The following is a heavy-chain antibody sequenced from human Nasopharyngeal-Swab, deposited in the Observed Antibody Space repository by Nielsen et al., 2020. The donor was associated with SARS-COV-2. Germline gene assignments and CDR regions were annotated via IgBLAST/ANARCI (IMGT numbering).Heavy chain of an antibody. J-gene: IGHJ4*02. CDR1: GFTISSYW. Sequence: GGSLRLSCAASGFTISSYWMLWVRHAPGKGLVWVSRLHSDGSGTTYADSLRGRFTISRDNAKNTLYLQMNSLRAEDTAVYYCARGGDGYSMDYWGQGTLVTVSS. D-gene: IGHD5-24*01. V-gene: IGHV3-74*01. CDR3: ARGGDGYSMDY. CDR2: LHSDGSGT.